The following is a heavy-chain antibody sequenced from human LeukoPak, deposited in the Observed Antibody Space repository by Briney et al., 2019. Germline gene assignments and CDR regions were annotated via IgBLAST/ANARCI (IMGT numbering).Heavy chain of an antibody. CDR1: GYTFTGYY. CDR2: INPNSGGT. CDR3: ARVRNLPPVKHGDAFDI. Sequence: PGASVKVSCKASGYTFTGYYMHWVRQAPGQGLEWMGWINPNSGGTNYAQKFQGRVTMTRDTSISTAYMELSRLRSDDTAVYYCARVRNLPPVKHGDAFDIWGQGTMVTVSS. V-gene: IGHV1-2*02. J-gene: IGHJ3*02.